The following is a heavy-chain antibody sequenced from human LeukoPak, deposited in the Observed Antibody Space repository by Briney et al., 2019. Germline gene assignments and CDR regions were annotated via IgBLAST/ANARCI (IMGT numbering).Heavy chain of an antibody. J-gene: IGHJ4*02. CDR3: ARHATVTTVDY. CDR2: IYYSGST. Sequence: SETLSLTCTVSGGSISSSSYYWGWIRQPPGQGLEWIGSIYYSGSTYYNPSLKSRVTISVDTSKNQFSLKLSSVTAADTAVYYCARHATVTTVDYWGQGTLVTVSS. D-gene: IGHD4-17*01. CDR1: GGSISSSSYY. V-gene: IGHV4-39*01.